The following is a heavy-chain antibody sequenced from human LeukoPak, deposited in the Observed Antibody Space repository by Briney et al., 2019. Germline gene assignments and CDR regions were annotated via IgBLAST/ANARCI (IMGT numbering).Heavy chain of an antibody. J-gene: IGHJ5*02. CDR1: GGTFSSYA. Sequence: ASVKVSCKASGGTFSSYAISWVRRALGQGLEWMGGIIPIFGTANYAQKFQGRVTITADESTSTAYMELSSLRSEDTAVYYCARLLFPISIAVAGPFDPWGQGTLVTVSS. D-gene: IGHD6-19*01. CDR2: IIPIFGTA. CDR3: ARLLFPISIAVAGPFDP. V-gene: IGHV1-69*13.